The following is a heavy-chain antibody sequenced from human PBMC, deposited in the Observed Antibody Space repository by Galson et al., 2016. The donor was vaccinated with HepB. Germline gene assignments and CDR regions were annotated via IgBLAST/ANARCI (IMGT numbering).Heavy chain of an antibody. CDR3: VGWIPLVSY. D-gene: IGHD5-18*01. CDR1: GFTVSSHD. Sequence: SLRLSCAVSGFTVSSHDMSWVRQAPGKGLEWVSLIEIAGDTYYADSVKGRFTISRDNSKNTLYLQMNSLRADDTAVYYCVGWIPLVSYWGQGTLVTVSS. V-gene: IGHV3-53*01. CDR2: IEIAGDT. J-gene: IGHJ4*02.